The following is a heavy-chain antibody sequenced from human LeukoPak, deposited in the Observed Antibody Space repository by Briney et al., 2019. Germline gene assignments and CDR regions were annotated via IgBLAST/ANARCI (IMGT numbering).Heavy chain of an antibody. Sequence: PSETLSLTCAVSGYSISSGCYWGWIRQPPGKGLEWIESIYHSGTTYYNPSLKSRVTISVDTSKNQFSLKLTSVTAADTAVYYCARAYYFDDSGGYVYFDYWGQGTLVTVSS. CDR1: GYSISSGCY. CDR2: IYHSGTT. J-gene: IGHJ4*02. V-gene: IGHV4-38-2*01. CDR3: ARAYYFDDSGGYVYFDY. D-gene: IGHD3-22*01.